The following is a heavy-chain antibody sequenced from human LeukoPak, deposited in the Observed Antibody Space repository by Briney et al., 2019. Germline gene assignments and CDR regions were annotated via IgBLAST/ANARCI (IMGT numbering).Heavy chain of an antibody. J-gene: IGHJ3*02. D-gene: IGHD4-17*01. V-gene: IGHV4-59*11. Sequence: PSETLSLTCAVSADSFSSHYWTWIRQPPGKGLEWIGYISYIGSTNYNPSLKGRVTISIDTSKNQFSLKLSSVTAADTVVYYCARDLVTVTKGFDIWGQGTMVSVSS. CDR2: ISYIGST. CDR1: ADSFSSHY. CDR3: ARDLVTVTKGFDI.